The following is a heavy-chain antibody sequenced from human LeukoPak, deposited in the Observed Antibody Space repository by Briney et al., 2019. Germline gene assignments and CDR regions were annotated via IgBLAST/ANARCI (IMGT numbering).Heavy chain of an antibody. J-gene: IGHJ4*02. CDR1: GYTFTSYA. CDR2: INAGNGNT. D-gene: IGHD6-13*01. CDR3: ARGGGREQQFDY. V-gene: IGHV1-3*03. Sequence: ASVKVSCKASGYTFTSYAMHWVRQAPGQRLEWMGWINAGNGNTKYSQEFQGRVTITRDTSASTAYMELSSLRSEDMAVYYCARGGGREQQFDYWGQGTLVTVSS.